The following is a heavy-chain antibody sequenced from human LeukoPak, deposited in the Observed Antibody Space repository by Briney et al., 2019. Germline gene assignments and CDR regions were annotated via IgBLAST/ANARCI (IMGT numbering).Heavy chain of an antibody. CDR1: GGSISSGIHY. Sequence: PSETLSLTCAVSGGSISSGIHYWGWIRQPPGKGLEWIGSVFYGGSTYYNPSLKSRVTISVDTSKNQFSLQLSSLTAADTAMYYCAAGFDYWGQGTLVTVSS. V-gene: IGHV4-39*01. CDR3: AAGFDY. CDR2: VFYGGST. J-gene: IGHJ4*02.